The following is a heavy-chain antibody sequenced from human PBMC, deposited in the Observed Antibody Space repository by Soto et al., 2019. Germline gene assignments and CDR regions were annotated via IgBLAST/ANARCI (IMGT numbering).Heavy chain of an antibody. CDR3: ARRVPPYGSGSYLGYDAFDI. J-gene: IGHJ3*02. CDR2: ISSSGSTI. Sequence: GGSLRLSCAASGFTFSDYYMSWIRQAPGKGLEWVSYISSSGSTIYYADSVKGRFTISRDNAKNSLYLQMNSLRAEDTAVYYCARRVPPYGSGSYLGYDAFDIWGQGTMVT. V-gene: IGHV3-11*01. CDR1: GFTFSDYY. D-gene: IGHD3-10*01.